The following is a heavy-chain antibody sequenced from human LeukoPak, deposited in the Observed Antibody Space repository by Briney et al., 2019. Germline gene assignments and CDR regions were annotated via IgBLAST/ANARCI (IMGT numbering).Heavy chain of an antibody. J-gene: IGHJ5*02. CDR1: GYTFTGYY. D-gene: IGHD3-10*01. V-gene: IGHV1-2*02. CDR3: ARVARVTMVRGVWFDP. Sequence: ASVKVSCKASGYTFTGYYMHWVRQAPGQGLEWMGWINPNSGGTNYAQKFQGRVTMARDTSIGTAYMELSRLRSDDTAVYYCARVARVTMVRGVWFDPWGQGTLVTVSS. CDR2: INPNSGGT.